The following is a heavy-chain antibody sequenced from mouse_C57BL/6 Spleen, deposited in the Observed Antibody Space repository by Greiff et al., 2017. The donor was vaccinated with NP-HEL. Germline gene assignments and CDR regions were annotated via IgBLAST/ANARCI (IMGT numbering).Heavy chain of an antibody. J-gene: IGHJ2*01. D-gene: IGHD1-1*01. V-gene: IGHV1-50*01. Sequence: QVQLPQPGAELVKPGASVKLSCKASGYTFTSYWMQWVQQRPGQGLEWIGEIDPSDSYTNYNKKFKGKATLTVDTSSSTTYMQLSSLTSADSAVYYCARGHYGHFDYWGQGTTLTVSS. CDR2: IDPSDSYT. CDR3: ARGHYGHFDY. CDR1: GYTFTSYW.